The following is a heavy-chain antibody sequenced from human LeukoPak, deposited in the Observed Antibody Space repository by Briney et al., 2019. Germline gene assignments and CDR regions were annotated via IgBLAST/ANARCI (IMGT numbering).Heavy chain of an antibody. J-gene: IGHJ4*02. CDR2: IFYTGTS. V-gene: IGHV4-39*07. CDR3: ARGYSFFDY. Sequence: SETLSLTCTVSGGSISISGYYWAWIRQPPGKGPEWIGSIFYTGTSYYNPSLKSRVTISVDTSKNQFSLKLTSLTAADTAVYYCARGYSFFDYWGQGTLVTVSS. D-gene: IGHD2-2*02. CDR1: GGSISISGYY.